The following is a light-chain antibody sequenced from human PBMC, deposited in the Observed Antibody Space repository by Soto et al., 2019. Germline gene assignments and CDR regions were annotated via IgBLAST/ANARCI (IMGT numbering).Light chain of an antibody. Sequence: EIVMTQSPATLSVSPGERATLSCRASQSVSSNLAWYQQKPGQAPRLLISGASSRATGIPDRFSGSGSGTDFTLTISRVEPEGFAVYYCQQYGTSPLTFGGGTKVDIK. CDR3: QQYGTSPLT. V-gene: IGKV3-20*01. CDR2: GAS. CDR1: QSVSSN. J-gene: IGKJ4*01.